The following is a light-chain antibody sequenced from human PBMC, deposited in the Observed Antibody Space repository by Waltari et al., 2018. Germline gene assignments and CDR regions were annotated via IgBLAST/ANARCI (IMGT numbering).Light chain of an antibody. J-gene: IGLJ2*01. V-gene: IGLV1-47*01. Sequence: QSVLTQPPSASGTPGQRVTISCSGSSSNIGSNYVYWYQQLPGTAPKLLIYRNNQRPPGVPDRFSGSKSGTSAALAISGLRSDDEADYYCAAWDDSLSGPVFGGGTKLTVL. CDR2: RNN. CDR3: AAWDDSLSGPV. CDR1: SSNIGSNY.